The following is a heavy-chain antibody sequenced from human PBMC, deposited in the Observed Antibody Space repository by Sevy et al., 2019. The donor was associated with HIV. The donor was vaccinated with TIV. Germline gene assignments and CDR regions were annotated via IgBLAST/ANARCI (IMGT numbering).Heavy chain of an antibody. D-gene: IGHD1-26*01. CDR3: ARDCNSASCLWGLDV. J-gene: IGHJ6*02. CDR2: IKRDGSER. CDR1: GFTFSNYW. V-gene: IGHV3-7*03. Sequence: GGSLRLSCAASGFTFSNYWMTWVRQAPGKGLEWVANIKRDGSERYYLASVNGRFTISRDNAKKSLYLQMNSLTAEDTAVYYCARDCNSASCLWGLDVWGQGTTVTVSS.